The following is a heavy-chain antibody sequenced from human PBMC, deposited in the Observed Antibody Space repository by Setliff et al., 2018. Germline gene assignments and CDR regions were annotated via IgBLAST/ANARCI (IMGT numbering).Heavy chain of an antibody. CDR2: IYTSGTT. CDR1: GASISSYY. D-gene: IGHD3-10*01. V-gene: IGHV4-4*08. J-gene: IGHJ4*02. CDR3: ARIAYGSGSYYFGY. Sequence: PSETLSLTCSVSGASISSYYWSWIRQPPGKGLEWIGYIYTSGTTKYNPSLKSRVTISINTSKSQFSLNLSFVTAADTAVYYCARIAYGSGSYYFGYWGQGTLVTVSS.